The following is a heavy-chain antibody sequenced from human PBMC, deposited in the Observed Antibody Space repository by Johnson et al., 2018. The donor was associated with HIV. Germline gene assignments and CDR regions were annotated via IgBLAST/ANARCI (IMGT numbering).Heavy chain of an antibody. Sequence: QVQLVESGGGMVQPGGSLRLSCAASGFTFNPYGIHWVRRAPGKGLEWVALISYDGSNKYYADSVKGRFTISRDTSKNTLSLQMNNLRVEDTGIYHCARVGDSFGFDVWGQGTMVTFSS. D-gene: IGHD3-16*01. V-gene: IGHV3-30*19. CDR2: ISYDGSNK. CDR3: ARVGDSFGFDV. J-gene: IGHJ3*01. CDR1: GFTFNPYG.